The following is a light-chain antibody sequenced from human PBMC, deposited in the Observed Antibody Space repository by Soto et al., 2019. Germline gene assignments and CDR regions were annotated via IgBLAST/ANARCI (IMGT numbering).Light chain of an antibody. V-gene: IGKV1-12*01. J-gene: IGKJ3*01. CDR2: AAS. CDR1: PGISTS. Sequence: DIPVTQSPSSVSASVGDRVTITCRASPGISTSLAWYQQKPGKAPRLLIYAASSLQSGVPSRFSGSGSGRDFALTIGSVEPEDAASFFCEQDTGFPRMFTLGRGTIVVI. CDR3: EQDTGFPRMFT.